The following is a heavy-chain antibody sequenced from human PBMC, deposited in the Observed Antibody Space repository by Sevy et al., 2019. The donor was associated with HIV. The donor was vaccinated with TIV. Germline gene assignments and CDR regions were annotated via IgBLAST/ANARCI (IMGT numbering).Heavy chain of an antibody. Sequence: GGSLRLSCSASGFTFSSYTMHWVRQAPGKGLEYVSAISSNGGSTYYADSVKGRFTISRDNSKNTLYLQMSRLRAEDTAVYYWVSGGGSYPSRISYYYYGMDVWGQGTTVTVSS. CDR3: VSGGGSYPSRISYYYYGMDV. CDR2: ISSNGGST. D-gene: IGHD1-26*01. V-gene: IGHV3-64D*06. J-gene: IGHJ6*02. CDR1: GFTFSSYT.